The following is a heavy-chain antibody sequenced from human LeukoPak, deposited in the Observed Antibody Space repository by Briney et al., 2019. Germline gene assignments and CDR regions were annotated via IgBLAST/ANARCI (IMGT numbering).Heavy chain of an antibody. CDR3: WTYYYDSSGYYSDY. CDR1: GGTFSSYT. V-gene: IGHV1-69*02. CDR2: ITPILGMA. Sequence: VKVSCKASGGTFSSYTISWVRQAPGQGLEWMGRITPILGMANYAQKFQGRVTITADKSTSTAYMELSRLRSEDTAVYYCWTYYYDSSGYYSDYWGQGTLVTVSS. D-gene: IGHD3-22*01. J-gene: IGHJ4*02.